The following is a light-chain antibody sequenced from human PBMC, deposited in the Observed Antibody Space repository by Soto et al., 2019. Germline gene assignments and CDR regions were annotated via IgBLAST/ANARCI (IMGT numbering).Light chain of an antibody. V-gene: IGLV2-14*01. CDR1: SSDVGGYNY. Sequence: QSALTQPASVSGSPGQSITISCTGTSSDVGGYNYVSWYQQHPGKAPKLMIYDVSNRPSGVSNRFSGSKSGNTASLTISGVQPEDEADYYCSSYTSGSTFVFGTGTKVTVL. CDR3: SSYTSGSTFV. CDR2: DVS. J-gene: IGLJ1*01.